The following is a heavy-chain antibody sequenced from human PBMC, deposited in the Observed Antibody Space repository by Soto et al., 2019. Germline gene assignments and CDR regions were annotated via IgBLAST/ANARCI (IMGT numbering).Heavy chain of an antibody. CDR1: GGSIGTRNYY. V-gene: IGHV4-39*01. CDR3: ARHYSRGWDYFDY. J-gene: IGHJ4*02. CDR2: IYYSGST. Sequence: QLQLQESGPGLVKPSETLSLTCNVSGGSIGTRNYYWAWIRQPPGKGLEWIGSIYYSGSTYYNPSLKSLVTISVDTSKNQFSLKVTSVTAADTAVYYCARHYSRGWDYFDYWGQGTLVTVSS. D-gene: IGHD6-19*01.